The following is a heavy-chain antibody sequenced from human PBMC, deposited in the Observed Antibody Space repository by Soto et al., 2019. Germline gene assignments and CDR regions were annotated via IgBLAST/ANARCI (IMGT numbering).Heavy chain of an antibody. V-gene: IGHV3-48*03. J-gene: IGHJ4*02. CDR3: AGEGGVAERGGGEDFDY. D-gene: IGHD6-19*01. CDR2: ISSSGSTI. Sequence: PGGSLRLSCAASGFTFSSYEMNWVRQAPGKGLEWVSYISSSGSTIYYADSVKGRFTISRDNAKNSLYLQMNSLRAEDTAVYYWAGEGGVAERGGGEDFDYWGQGTLVTVSS. CDR1: GFTFSSYE.